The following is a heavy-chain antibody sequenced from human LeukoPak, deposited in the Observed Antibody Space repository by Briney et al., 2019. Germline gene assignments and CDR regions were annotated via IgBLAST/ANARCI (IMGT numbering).Heavy chain of an antibody. D-gene: IGHD3-10*01. CDR2: MYSGGTS. CDR1: GFTASRND. J-gene: IGHJ3*01. CDR3: ARDTGPET. V-gene: IGHV3-66*01. Sequence: PGGSLRLSCAASGFTASRNDMSWARQAPGKGLEWVLVMYSGGTSYYADSVKDRFTISRDNSKNTLYLQMNSLRVEDTAVYYCARDTGPETWGQGTMVTVSS.